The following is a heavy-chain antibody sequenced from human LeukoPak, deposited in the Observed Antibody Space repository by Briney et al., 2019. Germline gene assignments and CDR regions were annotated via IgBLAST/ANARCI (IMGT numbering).Heavy chain of an antibody. Sequence: PSETLSLTCTVSGGSISSSSYYWGWIRQPPGKGLEWIGSIHYSGSTNYNPSLKSRVTISVDTSKNQFSLTLTSVTAADTAVYFCARAPLSGTYYTDAFDIWGQGTMVTVSS. J-gene: IGHJ3*02. CDR3: ARAPLSGTYYTDAFDI. CDR2: IHYSGST. CDR1: GGSISSSSYY. D-gene: IGHD1-26*01. V-gene: IGHV4-39*07.